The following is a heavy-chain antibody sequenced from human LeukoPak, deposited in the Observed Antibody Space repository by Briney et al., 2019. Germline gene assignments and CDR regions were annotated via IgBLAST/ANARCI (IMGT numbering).Heavy chain of an antibody. J-gene: IGHJ5*02. Sequence: ASVKVSCKASGYTFTSYDINWVRQATGQGLEWMGWMNPNSGNTGYAQKFQGRVTMTRNTSISTAYMELRSLRSEDTAVYYCARAPYYDFWSGMLRFDPWGQGTLVTVSS. CDR2: MNPNSGNT. CDR3: ARAPYYDFWSGMLRFDP. D-gene: IGHD3-3*01. V-gene: IGHV1-8*01. CDR1: GYTFTSYD.